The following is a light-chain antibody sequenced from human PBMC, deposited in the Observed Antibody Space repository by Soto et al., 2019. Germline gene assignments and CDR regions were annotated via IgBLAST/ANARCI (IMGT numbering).Light chain of an antibody. CDR2: DAS. CDR3: QQRRNWPLT. J-gene: IGKJ4*01. CDR1: QNIDTY. V-gene: IGKV3-11*01. Sequence: EVVLTQSPATLSSSPGARVPLSCRASQNIDTYLAWYPQRPGQAPRLPIYDASYRAVGIPSRFSGSGSGTDFTLTISSLEPADFAIYHCQQRRNWPLTFGGGTKVDIK.